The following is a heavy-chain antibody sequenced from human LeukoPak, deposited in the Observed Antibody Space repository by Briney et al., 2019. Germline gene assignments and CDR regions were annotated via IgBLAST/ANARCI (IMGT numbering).Heavy chain of an antibody. Sequence: GGSLRLSCAASGFTFSSYDMHWVRQATGKGLEWVSAIGTAGDTYYPGSVKGRFTISRENAKNSLYLQMNSLRAGDTAVYYCARGLHYYDSSGYYGSAFDIWGQGTMVTVSS. D-gene: IGHD3-22*01. CDR2: IGTAGDT. CDR3: ARGLHYYDSSGYYGSAFDI. V-gene: IGHV3-13*01. J-gene: IGHJ3*02. CDR1: GFTFSSYD.